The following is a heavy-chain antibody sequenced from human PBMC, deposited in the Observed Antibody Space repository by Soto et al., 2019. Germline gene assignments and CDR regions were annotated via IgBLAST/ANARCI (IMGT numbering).Heavy chain of an antibody. J-gene: IGHJ4*02. D-gene: IGHD1-1*01. V-gene: IGHV3-33*01. Sequence: GGSLRLSCAASGFTFSSYGMHWVRQAPGKGLEWVTFIWYDGSNQYYADSVKGRFTTSRDKSKNTLYLQMNSLRAEDTAVYYCARDRNERYFDWWGQGT. CDR1: GFTFSSYG. CDR3: ARDRNERYFDW. CDR2: IWYDGSNQ.